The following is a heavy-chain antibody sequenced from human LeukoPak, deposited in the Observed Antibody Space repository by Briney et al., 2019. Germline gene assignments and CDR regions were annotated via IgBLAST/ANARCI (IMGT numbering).Heavy chain of an antibody. Sequence: GGSLRLSCAASGFIFNTYDMHWVRQAPGKGLEWLAFIRYDGSNKNYADSVKGRFTISRDNTKNSLYLQMNSLRAEDTAVYCCAKDGGSDPDSFDIWGQGTMVTVSS. CDR1: GFIFNTYD. D-gene: IGHD2-21*02. V-gene: IGHV3-30*02. CDR2: IRYDGSNK. J-gene: IGHJ3*02. CDR3: AKDGGSDPDSFDI.